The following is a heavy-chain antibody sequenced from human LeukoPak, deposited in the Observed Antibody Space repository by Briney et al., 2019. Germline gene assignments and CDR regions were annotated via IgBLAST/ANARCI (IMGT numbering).Heavy chain of an antibody. V-gene: IGHV1-2*02. J-gene: IGHJ4*02. CDR3: ARRRGSGKLFDY. CDR1: GYTFTGYY. D-gene: IGHD6-19*01. CDR2: INPNSGGT. Sequence: ASVKVSFEASGYTFTGYYMHWVRQAPGQGLGWMGWINPNSGGTNYAQKFQGRVTMTRDTSISTAYMELSRLRSDDTAVYYCARRRGSGKLFDYWGQGTLVTVSS.